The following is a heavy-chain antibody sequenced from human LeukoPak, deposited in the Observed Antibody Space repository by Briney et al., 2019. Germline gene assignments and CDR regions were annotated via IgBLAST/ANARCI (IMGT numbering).Heavy chain of an antibody. V-gene: IGHV1-2*02. CDR3: ARGHRGLRPGWFDP. CDR1: GYTFTGYY. J-gene: IGHJ5*02. Sequence: ASVKVSFKASGYTFTGYYMHWVRQAPGQGLEWMGWINPNSGGTNYAQKFQGRVTMTRDTSISTAYMELSRLRSDDTAVYYCARGHRGLRPGWFDPWGQGTLVTVSS. CDR2: INPNSGGT. D-gene: IGHD5-12*01.